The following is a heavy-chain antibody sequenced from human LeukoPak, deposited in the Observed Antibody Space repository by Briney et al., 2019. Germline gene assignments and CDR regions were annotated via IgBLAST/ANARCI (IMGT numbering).Heavy chain of an antibody. D-gene: IGHD2-2*01. V-gene: IGHV3-21*01. J-gene: IGHJ4*02. CDR2: ISSSSTYI. CDR1: GFTFSNYS. CDR3: ARDLDIVVVPAAMGIGY. Sequence: AAGSLRFSCAASGFTFSNYSMNWVRHAPGKGLVWVSSISSSSTYIYYADSVKGRFTISRDNAKNSLYLQMNSLRAEDTAVYYCARDLDIVVVPAAMGIGYWGQGTLVTVPS.